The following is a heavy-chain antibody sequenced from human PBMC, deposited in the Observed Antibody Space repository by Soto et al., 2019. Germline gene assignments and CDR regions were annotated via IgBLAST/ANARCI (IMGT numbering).Heavy chain of an antibody. CDR2: INNGGDIV. J-gene: IGHJ4*02. CDR3: ARDFSKTTVGVVDS. V-gene: IGHV3-11*01. D-gene: IGHD4-17*01. CDR1: GFIFSDYY. Sequence: QVQLVESGGGLVKPGQSLRLSCATSGFIFSDYYMAWIRQAPGKGLEWIGYINNGGDIVHYSDAVRGRFRISRDNTKMSLYLQMTSLRAEDTAIYYCARDFSKTTVGVVDSWGQGALVTVSS.